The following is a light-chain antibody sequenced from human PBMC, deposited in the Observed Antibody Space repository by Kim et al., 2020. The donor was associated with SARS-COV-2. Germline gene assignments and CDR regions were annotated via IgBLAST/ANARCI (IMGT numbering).Light chain of an antibody. CDR2: DAS. Sequence: DIQMTQSPSSLSASVGDRVTITCRASQDISTYVAWFQQEAGKAPKSLIFDASSLQSGVPSKFSGSGSGTEFTLTISSLQPEDFATYYCQQYNHHPYTFGKGPRLEI. J-gene: IGKJ2*01. V-gene: IGKV1-16*02. CDR3: QQYNHHPYT. CDR1: QDISTY.